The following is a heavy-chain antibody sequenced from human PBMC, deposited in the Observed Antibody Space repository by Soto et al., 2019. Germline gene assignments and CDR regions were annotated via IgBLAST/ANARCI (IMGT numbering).Heavy chain of an antibody. Sequence: AASVKVSCKASGYTFTSYGISWVRQAPGQGLEWMGWISAYNGNTNYAQKLQGRVTMTTDTSTSTAYMELRSLRSDDTAVYYCARRVAVAGTGWFDPWGQGTLVTVSS. CDR3: ARRVAVAGTGWFDP. D-gene: IGHD6-19*01. V-gene: IGHV1-18*01. CDR1: GYTFTSYG. J-gene: IGHJ5*02. CDR2: ISAYNGNT.